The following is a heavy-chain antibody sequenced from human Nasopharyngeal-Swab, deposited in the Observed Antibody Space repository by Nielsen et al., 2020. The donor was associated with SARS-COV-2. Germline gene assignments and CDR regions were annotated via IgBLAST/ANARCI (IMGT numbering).Heavy chain of an antibody. CDR3: ARGSRFTIFGVVPDYYYGMDV. D-gene: IGHD3-3*01. CDR1: DGSISSYY. CDR2: IYTSGST. V-gene: IGHV4-4*07. J-gene: IGHJ6*02. Sequence: SETLSLTCTVSDGSISSYYWSWIRQPAGKGLEWIGRIYTSGSTNYNPSLKSRVTMSVDTSKNQFFLKLSSVTAADTAVYYCARGSRFTIFGVVPDYYYGMDVWGQGTTVTVSS.